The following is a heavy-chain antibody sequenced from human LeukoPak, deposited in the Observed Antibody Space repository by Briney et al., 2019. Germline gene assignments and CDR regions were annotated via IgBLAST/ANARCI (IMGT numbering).Heavy chain of an antibody. Sequence: TGGSLRLSCVASGFTFSRYSMLWVRQAPGKGLQWLSYISSSGSTIYYADSVKGRFTISRDNANNSLFLQMSSLRVDDTAVYYCARGSSHYYPSFWGQGTLVTVSS. CDR3: ARGSSHYYPSF. CDR2: ISSSGSTI. D-gene: IGHD3-10*01. CDR1: GFTFSRYS. J-gene: IGHJ4*02. V-gene: IGHV3-48*01.